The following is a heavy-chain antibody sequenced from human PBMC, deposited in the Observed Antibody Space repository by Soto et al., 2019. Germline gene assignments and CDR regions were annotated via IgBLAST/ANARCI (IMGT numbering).Heavy chain of an antibody. CDR1: GFTFSSYA. Sequence: QLLESGGGLVQPGVSLRLSCTTSGFTFSSYAMGWVRQAPGKGLEWVSSLRGNAHYAVSVKGRFTISRDDSKNTLYLQMNSLRAEDTAVYYCAKGYSSGWSEGYFDYWGQGTPVTVSS. J-gene: IGHJ4*02. CDR2: LRGNA. CDR3: AKGYSSGWSEGYFDY. V-gene: IGHV3-23*01. D-gene: IGHD6-19*01.